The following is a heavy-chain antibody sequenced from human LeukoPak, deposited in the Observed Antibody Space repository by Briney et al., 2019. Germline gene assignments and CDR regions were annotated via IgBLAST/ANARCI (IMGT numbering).Heavy chain of an antibody. CDR3: ATIVVVAAYPHYYFDY. CDR2: FDPEDGET. J-gene: IGHJ4*02. D-gene: IGHD2-15*01. V-gene: IGHV1-24*01. CDR1: GYTLTELS. Sequence: ASVKVSCKVSGYTLTELSMHWVRQAPGKGLEWMGGFDPEDGETIYAQKFQGRVTMTEDTSTDTAYMELSSLRSEDSAVYYCATIVVVAAYPHYYFDYWGQGTLVTVSS.